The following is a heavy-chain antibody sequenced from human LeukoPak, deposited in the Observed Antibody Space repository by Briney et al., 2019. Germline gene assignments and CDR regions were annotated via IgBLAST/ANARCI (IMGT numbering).Heavy chain of an antibody. CDR3: AKGGPLYCYYYYMDV. CDR2: ISWNSGSI. Sequence: GRSLRLSCAASGFTFDDYAMHWVRQAPGKGLEWVSGISWNSGSIGYADSVKGRFTISRDNAKNSLYLQMNSLRAEDTALYYCAKGGPLYCYYYYMDVWGKGTTVTVSS. J-gene: IGHJ6*03. CDR1: GFTFDDYA. V-gene: IGHV3-9*01.